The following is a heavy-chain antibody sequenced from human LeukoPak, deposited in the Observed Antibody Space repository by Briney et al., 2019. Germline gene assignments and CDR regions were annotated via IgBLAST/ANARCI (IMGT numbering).Heavy chain of an antibody. Sequence: ASVKVSCKASGGTFSSYAISWVRQAPGQGLEWMGRIIPIFVMANYAQKFPGRVTITADKSTIKASMELSSLRSEDTAVYYCARTPTDLKSSSPLYYYYGMDVWGQGTTVTVS. CDR2: IIPIFVMA. CDR3: ARTPTDLKSSSPLYYYYGMDV. D-gene: IGHD6-6*01. J-gene: IGHJ6*02. CDR1: GGTFSSYA. V-gene: IGHV1-69*04.